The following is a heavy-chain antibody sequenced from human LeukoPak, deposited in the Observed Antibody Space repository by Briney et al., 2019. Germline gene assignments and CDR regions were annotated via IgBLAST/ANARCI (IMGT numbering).Heavy chain of an antibody. D-gene: IGHD3-22*01. CDR1: GGTFSSYA. V-gene: IGHV1-69*04. CDR2: IIPILGIA. J-gene: IGHJ4*02. Sequence: GASVKVSCKASGGTFSSYAISWVRQAPGQGLEWMGRIIPILGIANYAQKFQGRVTITADKSTSTAYMELSSLRSEDTAVYYCARSPGGTYYYDSSGPFDCWGQGTLVTVSS. CDR3: ARSPGGTYYYDSSGPFDC.